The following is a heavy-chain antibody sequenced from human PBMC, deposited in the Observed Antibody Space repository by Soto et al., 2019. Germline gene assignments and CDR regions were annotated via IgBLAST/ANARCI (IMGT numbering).Heavy chain of an antibody. CDR2: IKQDGSEK. CDR3: AKSRVVPAAIQFYAFDI. V-gene: IGHV3-7*01. CDR1: GFTFSSYW. J-gene: IGHJ3*02. D-gene: IGHD2-2*02. Sequence: GGSLRLSFAASGFTFSSYWMSWVRQAPGKGLEWVANIKQDGSEKYYVDSVKGRFTISRDNAKNSLYLQMNSLRAEDTAVYYCAKSRVVPAAIQFYAFDIWGQGTMVTVSS.